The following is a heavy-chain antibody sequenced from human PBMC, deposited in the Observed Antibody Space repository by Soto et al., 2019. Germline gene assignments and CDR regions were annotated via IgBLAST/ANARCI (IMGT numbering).Heavy chain of an antibody. CDR1: GYTFTSYG. CDR3: ARDDPYYAFCSGHVGPIDY. J-gene: IGHJ4*02. Sequence: AXVKVSCKASGYTFTSYGISWVRQAPGQGLEWMGWISAYNGNTNYAQKLQGRVTMTTDTSTSTAYMELRSLRSDDTAVYYCARDDPYYAFCSGHVGPIDYWGQGSLVTVSS. CDR2: ISAYNGNT. V-gene: IGHV1-18*01. D-gene: IGHD3-3*01.